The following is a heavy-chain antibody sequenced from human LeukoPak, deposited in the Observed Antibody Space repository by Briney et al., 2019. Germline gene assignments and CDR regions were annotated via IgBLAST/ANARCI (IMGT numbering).Heavy chain of an antibody. CDR1: GFTFRSHA. CDR2: ISAGGTST. J-gene: IGHJ4*02. V-gene: IGHV3-23*01. D-gene: IGHD4-17*01. Sequence: PGGSLRLSCAASGFTFRSHAMHWVRQAPGKGLEWVSGISAGGTSTYYADSMKGHFTISRDNSKNTLYLQMNNLRVEDTAMYYCAKGPTVTTFAYWGRGALVTVSS. CDR3: AKGPTVTTFAY.